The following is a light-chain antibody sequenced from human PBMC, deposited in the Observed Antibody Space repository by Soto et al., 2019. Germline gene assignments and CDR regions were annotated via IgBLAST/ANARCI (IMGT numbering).Light chain of an antibody. J-gene: IGKJ2*01. CDR1: QSVLNSSNNKNY. CDR2: WAS. Sequence: DIVMTQSPDSLAVSLGERATINCKSSQSVLNSSNNKNYLTWFQQKPGQPPKLLIYWASTRESGVPDRFSGSGSGPDFTLTISSLQAEDVAVYYCPHGSTFGQGTKLEIK. CDR3: PHGST. V-gene: IGKV4-1*01.